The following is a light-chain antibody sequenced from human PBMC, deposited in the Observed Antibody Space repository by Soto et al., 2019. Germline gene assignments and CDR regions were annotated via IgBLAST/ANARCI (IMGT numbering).Light chain of an antibody. CDR1: QSVSSSY. CDR2: GAS. Sequence: EIVLTQSPGTLSLSPGEIATLSCRASQSVSSSYLAWYQQKPGQAPRLLIYGASSRATGIPDRFSGSGSGTNFTLTTSRLEPEDFAVYYCQQYGSSLFTFGPGTKVDIK. V-gene: IGKV3-20*01. CDR3: QQYGSSLFT. J-gene: IGKJ3*01.